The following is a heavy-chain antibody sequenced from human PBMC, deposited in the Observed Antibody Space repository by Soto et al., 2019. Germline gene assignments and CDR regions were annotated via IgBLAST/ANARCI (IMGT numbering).Heavy chain of an antibody. D-gene: IGHD5-18*01. CDR1: GFTFSSYG. CDR3: AKINGDTAIFSY. Sequence: QVQLVESGGGVVQPGRSLRLSCAASGFTFSSYGMHWVRQAPGKGLEWVAVISYDGSNKYYADSVKGRFTIPRYNSHNPLYLQMNGLRAEDTAVYYCAKINGDTAIFSYWGQGTLVTVSS. J-gene: IGHJ4*02. CDR2: ISYDGSNK. V-gene: IGHV3-30*18.